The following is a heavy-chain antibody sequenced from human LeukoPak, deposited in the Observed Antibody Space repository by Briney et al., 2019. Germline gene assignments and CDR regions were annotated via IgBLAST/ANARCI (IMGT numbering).Heavy chain of an antibody. Sequence: PGGSLRLSCAASVFAFSNYGMHAVRQAPGKGLEWVAFIRYDGSHANYADSVKGRLTISRDNSKNALYLQRNSLRVEDTAVYYCARVAEYCSGGSCLFDYWGQGTLVTVSS. D-gene: IGHD2-15*01. CDR2: IRYDGSHA. CDR3: ARVAEYCSGGSCLFDY. J-gene: IGHJ4*02. CDR1: VFAFSNYG. V-gene: IGHV3-30*02.